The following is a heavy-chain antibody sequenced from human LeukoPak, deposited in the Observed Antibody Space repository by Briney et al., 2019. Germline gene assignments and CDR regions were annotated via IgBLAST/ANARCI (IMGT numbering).Heavy chain of an antibody. D-gene: IGHD6-19*01. CDR1: GFTFSSYA. CDR3: AKVAKTTVAGLYFDY. J-gene: IGHJ4*02. V-gene: IGHV3-23*01. CDR2: ISGNGGST. Sequence: PGGSLRLSCAASGFTFSSYAMSWVRQAPGKGLEWVSAISGNGGSTSYTDAVKGRFTISRDNSKNTLYLQMNSLRAEDTAVYYCAKVAKTTVAGLYFDYWGQGTLVTVSS.